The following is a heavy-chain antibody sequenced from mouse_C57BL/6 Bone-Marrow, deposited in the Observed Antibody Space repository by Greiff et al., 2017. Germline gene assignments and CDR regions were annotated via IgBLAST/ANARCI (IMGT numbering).Heavy chain of an antibody. Sequence: QVQLQQSGAELVRPGASVKLSCKASGYTFPDYYINWVKQRPGQGLEWIARIYPGSGNTYYNEKFKGKATLTAEKSSSTAYMQLSSLTSEDSAVYFCARGEGYDYDGGAWFAYWGQGTLVTVSA. J-gene: IGHJ3*01. CDR3: ARGEGYDYDGGAWFAY. V-gene: IGHV1-76*01. CDR2: IYPGSGNT. CDR1: GYTFPDYY. D-gene: IGHD2-4*01.